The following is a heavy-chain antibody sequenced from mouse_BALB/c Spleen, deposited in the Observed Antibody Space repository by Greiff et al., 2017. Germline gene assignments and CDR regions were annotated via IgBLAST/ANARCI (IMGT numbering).Heavy chain of an antibody. CDR3: ARLEGYGTWFAY. Sequence: QVQLQQSGAELMKPGASVKISCKATGYTFSSYWIEWVKQRPGHGLEWIGEILPGSGSTNYNEKFKGKATFTADPASNSAYMQLSSLTSEDSAVYYCARLEGYGTWFAYWGQGTLGTVSA. J-gene: IGHJ3*01. D-gene: IGHD2-10*02. CDR2: ILPGSGST. V-gene: IGHV1-9*01. CDR1: GYTFSSYW.